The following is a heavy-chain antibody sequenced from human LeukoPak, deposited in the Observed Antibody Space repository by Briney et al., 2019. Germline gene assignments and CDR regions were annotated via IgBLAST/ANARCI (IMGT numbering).Heavy chain of an antibody. CDR1: GFTFSSYG. CDR3: AKNGDRGAYCTGGTCYPYFYYYMDV. Sequence: GGSLRLSCAASGFTFSSYGMHWVRQAPGKGLEWVAFIRYDGSNKYYADSVKGRFTISRDNSKNTLYLQMNSLRAEDTAVYYCAKNGDRGAYCTGGTCYPYFYYYMDVWGKGTTVTI. J-gene: IGHJ6*03. CDR2: IRYDGSNK. V-gene: IGHV3-30*02. D-gene: IGHD2-15*01.